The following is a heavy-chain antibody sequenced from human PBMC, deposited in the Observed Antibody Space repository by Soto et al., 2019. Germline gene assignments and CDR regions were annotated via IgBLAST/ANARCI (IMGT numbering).Heavy chain of an antibody. J-gene: IGHJ6*02. CDR3: AKLMISIIVVVPAAPD. CDR1: GFTFNSYS. V-gene: IGHV3-48*01. CDR2: ISSSSSII. D-gene: IGHD2-2*01. Sequence: GGSLRLSCAASGFTFNSYSMNWVRQAPGKGLEWVSYISSSSSIIYYTDSVRGRFTISRDDVENSLYLHMNSLRAEDTAVYYCAKLMISIIVVVPAAPDWGQGTTVTVSS.